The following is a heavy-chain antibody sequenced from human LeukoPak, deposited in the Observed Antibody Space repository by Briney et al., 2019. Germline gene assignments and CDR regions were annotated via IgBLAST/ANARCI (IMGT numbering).Heavy chain of an antibody. V-gene: IGHV4-30-4*08. Sequence: SETLSLTCAVYGGSFSGYYWSWIRQPPGKGLEWIGYIYYSGSTYYNPSLKSRVTISVDTSKNQFSLKLSSVTAADTAVYYCARALSGTTEVGNWFDPWGQGTLVTVSS. CDR3: ARALSGTTEVGNWFDP. CDR1: GGSFSGYY. D-gene: IGHD1-1*01. J-gene: IGHJ5*02. CDR2: IYYSGST.